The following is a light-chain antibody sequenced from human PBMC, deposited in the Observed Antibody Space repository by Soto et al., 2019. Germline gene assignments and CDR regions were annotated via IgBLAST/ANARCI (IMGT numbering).Light chain of an antibody. CDR3: QSYDSSLTNYV. CDR1: SSNIEGNS. Sequence: QSVLTQPPSVSAAPGQKVTISCSGSSSNIEGNSVSWYQQLPGTAPKLLIYDDNKRPSGIPDRFSGSKSGTSATLGITGFQTGDEADYYCQSYDSSLTNYVFGTGTKVTVL. V-gene: IGLV1-51*01. J-gene: IGLJ1*01. CDR2: DDN.